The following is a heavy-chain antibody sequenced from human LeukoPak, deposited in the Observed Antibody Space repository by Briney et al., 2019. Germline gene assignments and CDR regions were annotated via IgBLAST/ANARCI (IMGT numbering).Heavy chain of an antibody. J-gene: IGHJ5*02. Sequence: EASVKVSCKASGYTFTGYYVHWVRQAHGQGLEWMGWINPNSGGTNYAQKFQGRVTMTRDTSISTAYMELSRLRSDDAAVYYCARDRQLSFGVVIPRWFDPWGQGTLVTVSS. CDR3: ARDRQLSFGVVIPRWFDP. CDR2: INPNSGGT. CDR1: GYTFTGYY. D-gene: IGHD3-3*01. V-gene: IGHV1-2*02.